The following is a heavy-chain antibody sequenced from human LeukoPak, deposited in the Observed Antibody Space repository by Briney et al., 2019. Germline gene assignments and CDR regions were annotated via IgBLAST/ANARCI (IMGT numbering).Heavy chain of an antibody. CDR1: GGSISSSSYY. V-gene: IGHV4-39*01. Sequence: SETLSLTCTVSGGSISSSSYYCGWIRQPPGKGLEWIGNIYYSGSTYYNPSLKSRVTISVDTSKNQFSLKVSSVTAADTAVYYCARRVAATFDDWGQGTLVTVSS. CDR2: IYYSGST. J-gene: IGHJ4*02. D-gene: IGHD6-19*01. CDR3: ARRVAATFDD.